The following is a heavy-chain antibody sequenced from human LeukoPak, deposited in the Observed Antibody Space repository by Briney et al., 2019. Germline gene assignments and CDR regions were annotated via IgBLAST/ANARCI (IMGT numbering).Heavy chain of an antibody. CDR1: GFTFSNYW. CDR3: ARGGEPVGFDY. J-gene: IGHJ4*02. Sequence: GGSLRLSCAASGFTFSNYWMNWVRQAPGKGLEWVSSISSSSSYIYYADSVKGRFTISRDNAKNSLSLQMNSLRAEDTAVYYCARGGEPVGFDYWGQGTLVTVSS. CDR2: ISSSSSYI. D-gene: IGHD1-26*01. V-gene: IGHV3-21*01.